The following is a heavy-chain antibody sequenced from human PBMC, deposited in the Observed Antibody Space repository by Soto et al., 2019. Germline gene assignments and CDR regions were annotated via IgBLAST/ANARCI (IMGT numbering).Heavy chain of an antibody. D-gene: IGHD3-3*01. CDR2: ISYDGSNK. Sequence: PGGSLRLSCAASGFTFSSYAMHWVRQAPGKGLEWVAVISYDGSNKYYADSVKGRFTISRDNSKNTLYLQMNSLRAEDTAVYYCARGTIFESQDYWGQGTLVTVS. CDR3: ARGTIFESQDY. V-gene: IGHV3-30-3*01. CDR1: GFTFSSYA. J-gene: IGHJ4*02.